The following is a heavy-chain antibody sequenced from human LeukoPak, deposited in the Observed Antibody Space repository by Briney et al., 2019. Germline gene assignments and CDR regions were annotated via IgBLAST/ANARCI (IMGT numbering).Heavy chain of an antibody. CDR2: IYHSGST. CDR1: GYSISSGYY. Sequence: KPSETLSLTCTVSGYSISSGYYWGWIRQPPGKGLEWIGSIYHSGSTYYNPSLKSRVTISVDTSKNQFSLKLSSVTAADTAVYYCARVGYCSGTSCFLSSLFDYWGQGTLVTVSS. D-gene: IGHD2-2*01. CDR3: ARVGYCSGTSCFLSSLFDY. V-gene: IGHV4-38-2*02. J-gene: IGHJ4*02.